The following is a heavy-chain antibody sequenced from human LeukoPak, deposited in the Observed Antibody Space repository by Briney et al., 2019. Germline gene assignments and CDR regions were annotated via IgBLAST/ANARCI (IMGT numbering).Heavy chain of an antibody. CDR1: GFTFSSYA. Sequence: GGSLRLSCAASGFTFSSYAMSWVRQAPGKGLEWVSAISGSGGSTYYADSVKGRFTISRDNSKNTLYLQMNSLRAEDTAVYYCAKDHEIAVAGDWFDPWDQGTLVTVSS. CDR2: ISGSGGST. D-gene: IGHD6-19*01. CDR3: AKDHEIAVAGDWFDP. J-gene: IGHJ5*02. V-gene: IGHV3-23*01.